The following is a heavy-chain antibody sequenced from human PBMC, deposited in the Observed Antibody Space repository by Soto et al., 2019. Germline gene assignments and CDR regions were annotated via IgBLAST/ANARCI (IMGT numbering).Heavy chain of an antibody. V-gene: IGHV4-39*01. D-gene: IGHD4-17*01. CDR1: GGSVTDSSYY. Sequence: SETLSLTCTVSGGSVTDSSYYWGWIRQSPGKGLEWIGSVYYRGRSYSKSSVKSRVTISVDTSKNRFSLSLNSVTASDTAVYFCVSQRTTVTTNTDFDTWGPGDLVTVSS. J-gene: IGHJ4*02. CDR3: VSQRTTVTTNTDFDT. CDR2: VYYRGRS.